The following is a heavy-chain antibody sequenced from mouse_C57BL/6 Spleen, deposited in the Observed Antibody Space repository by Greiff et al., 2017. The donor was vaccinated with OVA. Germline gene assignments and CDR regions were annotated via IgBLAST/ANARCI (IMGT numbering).Heavy chain of an antibody. CDR1: GYTFTSYW. CDR3: ARDYYGSPWYVDV. V-gene: IGHV1-55*01. D-gene: IGHD1-1*01. J-gene: IGHJ1*03. Sequence: QVQLQQPGAELVKPGASVKMSCKASGYTFTSYWITWVTQRPGQGLEWIGDIYPGSSSTNYNEKFTSKATLTVDTSSSTAYMQLSSLTSEDSAVYYCARDYYGSPWYVDVWGTGTTVTVSS. CDR2: IYPGSSST.